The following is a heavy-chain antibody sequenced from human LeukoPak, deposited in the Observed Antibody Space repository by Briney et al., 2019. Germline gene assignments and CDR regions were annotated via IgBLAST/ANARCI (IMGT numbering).Heavy chain of an antibody. V-gene: IGHV1-69*02. J-gene: IGHJ3*02. CDR1: GDTFSSYS. CDR2: IIPFLNIP. CDR3: ARMDFWSDDDNPFDI. Sequence: SVKVSCKASGDTFSSYSITWVRQAPGRGLEWMGRIIPFLNIPNYAQKFQGRITITADRSTSTVFMELSSLRFEDTAVYYCARMDFWSDDDNPFDIWGQGTMVTVS. D-gene: IGHD3-3*01.